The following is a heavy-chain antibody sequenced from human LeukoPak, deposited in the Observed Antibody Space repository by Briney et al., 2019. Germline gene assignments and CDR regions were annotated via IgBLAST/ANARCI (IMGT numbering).Heavy chain of an antibody. CDR1: GYTFTDYY. V-gene: IGHV1-2*02. CDR2: INPNNGGT. Sequence: ASVKVSCKASGYTFTDYYMHFLRQAPGQGLEWVGWINPNNGGTSYAQKFQGRVTMTRDTSINTDYMELTRLRSDDTAVYYCATHSSGWKDAFDIWGQGTMVTVSS. D-gene: IGHD6-19*01. CDR3: ATHSSGWKDAFDI. J-gene: IGHJ3*02.